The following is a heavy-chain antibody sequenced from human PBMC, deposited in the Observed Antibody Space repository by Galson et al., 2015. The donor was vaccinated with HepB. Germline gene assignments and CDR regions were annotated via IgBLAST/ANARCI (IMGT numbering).Heavy chain of an antibody. D-gene: IGHD3-3*01. J-gene: IGHJ6*03. V-gene: IGHV3-23*01. CDR2: ISGSGDPT. CDR3: AKRISITFFGPGKNYMDV. Sequence: SLRLSCAASGFTFSSHAMSWARQAPGKGLEWVSGISGSGDPTYYAGSVEGRFTISRDNSKNTLYMQINSLTAEDTAVYYCAKRISITFFGPGKNYMDVWGKGTTVTVSS. CDR1: GFTFSSHA.